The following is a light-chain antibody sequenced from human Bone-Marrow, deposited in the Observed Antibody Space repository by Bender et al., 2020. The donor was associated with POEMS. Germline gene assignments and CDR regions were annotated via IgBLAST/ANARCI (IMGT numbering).Light chain of an antibody. J-gene: IGLJ2*01. V-gene: IGLV2-11*01. CDR1: SSDVGGHNF. CDR2: DVT. CDR3: CSSGV. Sequence: QSALTQPPSASGSLGQSVTISCTGTSSDVGGHNFVSWYQQHPGKAPKLIIYDVTERPSGVPNRLSGSKSATTASLTISGLHDEDEAVYYCCSSGVFGGGTKLTVL.